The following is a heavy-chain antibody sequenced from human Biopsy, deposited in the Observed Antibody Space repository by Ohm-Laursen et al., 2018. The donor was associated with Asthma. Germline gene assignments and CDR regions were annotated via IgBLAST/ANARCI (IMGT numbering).Heavy chain of an antibody. Sequence: SETLSLTCTVSGVSISSDYWSWIWQPPGKGLEWIGHIYYSGSTNYQPSLKSRVTISVDTSKNQFSLKLRSVTAADAAVYYCARGISRVTGLFDHFDSWGQGTLVTVSS. J-gene: IGHJ4*02. CDR1: GVSISSDY. CDR3: ARGISRVTGLFDHFDS. D-gene: IGHD2-21*02. V-gene: IGHV4-59*01. CDR2: IYYSGST.